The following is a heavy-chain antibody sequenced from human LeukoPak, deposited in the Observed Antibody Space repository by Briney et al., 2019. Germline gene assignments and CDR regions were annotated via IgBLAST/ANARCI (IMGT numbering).Heavy chain of an antibody. D-gene: IGHD3-9*01. Sequence: PGGSLRLSCAASGFTFSSYAMSWVRQAPGKGLEWVSAISGSGGSTYYADSVKGRFTISRDNSKNTLYLQMNSLRAEDTAVYYCARLGGIFFFPTLFDYWGQGTLVTVSS. CDR1: GFTFSSYA. CDR3: ARLGGIFFFPTLFDY. J-gene: IGHJ4*02. V-gene: IGHV3-23*01. CDR2: ISGSGGST.